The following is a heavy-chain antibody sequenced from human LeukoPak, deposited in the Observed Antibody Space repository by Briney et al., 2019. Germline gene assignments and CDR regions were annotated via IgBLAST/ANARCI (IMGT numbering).Heavy chain of an antibody. CDR2: ISSDGDST. V-gene: IGHV3-64*01. J-gene: IGHJ4*02. CDR3: ARSYQQDFGDYEFDF. Sequence: GGSLRLSYAASGFIFSIYATHWVRQAPGKGLEYVSAISSDGDSTYYANSVKGRFTISRDNSKNTLYLQMGSLRAEDMAVYYCARSYQQDFGDYEFDFWGQGTLVTVSS. CDR1: GFIFSIYA. D-gene: IGHD4-17*01.